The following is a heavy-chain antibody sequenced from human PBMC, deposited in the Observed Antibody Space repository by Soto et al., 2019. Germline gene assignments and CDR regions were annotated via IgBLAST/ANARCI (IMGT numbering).Heavy chain of an antibody. CDR3: ARARGYSYGYHSGAAHSRVRVRVRYFDY. D-gene: IGHD5-18*01. V-gene: IGHV4-30-2*01. CDR1: GGSISSGGYS. J-gene: IGHJ4*02. CDR2: IYHSGST. Sequence: QLQLQESGSGLVKPSQTLSLTCAVSGGSISSGGYSWSWIRQPPGKGLEWIGYIYHSGSTYYNPSLKSRVTISVDRSKNQFSLKLSSVTAADTAVYYCARARGYSYGYHSGAAHSRVRVRVRYFDYWGQGTLVTVSS.